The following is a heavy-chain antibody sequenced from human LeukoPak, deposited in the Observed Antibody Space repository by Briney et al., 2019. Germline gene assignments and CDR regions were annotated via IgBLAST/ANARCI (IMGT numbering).Heavy chain of an antibody. J-gene: IGHJ4*02. CDR3: AREIFVVVPAAEYYFDY. D-gene: IGHD2-2*01. CDR2: IYYSGST. Sequence: PSETLSLTCTVSGGSISSGGYYWSWIRQHPGKGLEWIGYIYYSGSTYYNPSLKSRVTISVDTSKNQFSLKLSSVTAADTAVYYCAREIFVVVPAAEYYFDYWGQGTLVTVSS. CDR1: GGSISSGGYY. V-gene: IGHV4-31*03.